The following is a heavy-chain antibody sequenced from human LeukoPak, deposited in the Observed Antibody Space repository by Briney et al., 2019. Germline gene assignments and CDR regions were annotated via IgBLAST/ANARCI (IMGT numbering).Heavy chain of an antibody. CDR1: GGSISSSGYY. CDR3: ARRSYDGSGYYYVDY. J-gene: IGHJ4*02. CDR2: IFSGGST. D-gene: IGHD3-22*01. Sequence: SETLSLTCTVSGGSISSSGYYWGWIRQPPGKGLEWIGSIFSGGSTHYIPSLKSRVTISVDTSKNQFSLKLSSVTAADTAVYYCARRSYDGSGYYYVDYWGQGTLVTVSS. V-gene: IGHV4-39*01.